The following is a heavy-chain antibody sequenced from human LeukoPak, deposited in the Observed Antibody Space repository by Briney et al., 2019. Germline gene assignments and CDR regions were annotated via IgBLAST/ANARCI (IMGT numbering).Heavy chain of an antibody. CDR1: GYTFTSYG. CDR3: ARNAVRGLWWELPYSDAFDI. D-gene: IGHD1-26*01. V-gene: IGHV1-18*01. J-gene: IGHJ3*02. Sequence: ASVKVSCKVSGYTFTSYGISWVRQAPGQGLEWMGWISAYNGNTNYAQKLQGRVTMTTDTSTSTAYMELRSLRSDDTAVYYCARNAVRGLWWELPYSDAFDIWGQGTMVTVSS. CDR2: ISAYNGNT.